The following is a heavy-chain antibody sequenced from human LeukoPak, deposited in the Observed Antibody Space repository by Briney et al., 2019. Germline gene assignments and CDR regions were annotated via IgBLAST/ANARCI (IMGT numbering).Heavy chain of an antibody. Sequence: ASVKVSCKASGYTFTSYDINWVRQATGQGLEWMGWMNPNSGNTGYAQKFQGRVTMTTDTSTSTAYMELRSLRSDDTAVYYCARESLYGSGNDYWGQGTLVTVSS. J-gene: IGHJ4*02. D-gene: IGHD3-10*01. V-gene: IGHV1-8*01. CDR3: ARESLYGSGNDY. CDR1: GYTFTSYD. CDR2: MNPNSGNT.